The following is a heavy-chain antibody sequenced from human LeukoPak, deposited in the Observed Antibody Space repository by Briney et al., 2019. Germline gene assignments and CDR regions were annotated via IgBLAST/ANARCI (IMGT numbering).Heavy chain of an antibody. V-gene: IGHV3-21*01. CDR3: ARAAVDDYDILTGRKEVYYFDY. CDR1: GFTFSSYS. D-gene: IGHD3-9*01. Sequence: GGSLRLSCAASGFTFSSYSMNWVRQAPGKGLEWVSSISSSSSYIYYADSVKGRFTVSRDNAKNSLYLQMNSLRAEDTAVYYCARAAVDDYDILTGRKEVYYFDYWGQGTLVTVSS. CDR2: ISSSSSYI. J-gene: IGHJ4*02.